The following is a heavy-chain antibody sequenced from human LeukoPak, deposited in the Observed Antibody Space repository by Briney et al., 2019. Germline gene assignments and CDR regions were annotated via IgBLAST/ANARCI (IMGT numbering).Heavy chain of an antibody. Sequence: ASVKVSCKASGYTFTSYYMHWVRQAPGQGLEWMGWMNPNSGNTGYAQKFQGRVTMTRNTSISTAYMELSSLRSEDTAVYYCARGRGPKLGLLLDYYYYMDVWGKGTTVTVSS. CDR1: GYTFTSYY. CDR2: MNPNSGNT. D-gene: IGHD2-15*01. V-gene: IGHV1-8*02. J-gene: IGHJ6*03. CDR3: ARGRGPKLGLLLDYYYYMDV.